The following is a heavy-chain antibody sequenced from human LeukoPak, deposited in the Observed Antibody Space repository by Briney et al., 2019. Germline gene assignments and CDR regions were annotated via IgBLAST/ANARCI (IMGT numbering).Heavy chain of an antibody. CDR3: ARQCGYGDYSYYFDY. CDR2: IYYSGGT. Sequence: SETLSLTCTVSGGSISSSSYYWGWIRQPPGKGLEWIGSIYYSGGTYYNPSLKSRVTISVDTSKNQFSLKLSSVTAADTAVYYCARQCGYGDYSYYFDYWGQGTLVTVSS. V-gene: IGHV4-39*01. J-gene: IGHJ4*02. D-gene: IGHD4-17*01. CDR1: GGSISSSSYY.